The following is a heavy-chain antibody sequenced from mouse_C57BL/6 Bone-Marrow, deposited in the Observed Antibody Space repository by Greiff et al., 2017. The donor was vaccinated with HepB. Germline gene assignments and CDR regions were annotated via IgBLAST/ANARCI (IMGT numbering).Heavy chain of an antibody. CDR3: ARWRRPYWWFDV. Sequence: EVQRVESGPVLVKPGPSVRISCKASGFTFTDYYMHWVKQSHGKSLEWIGLVYPYNGGTSYNQKFKGKATLTVDTSSSTAYMELNSLTSEDSAVYYCARWRRPYWWFDVWGTGTTVTVSS. CDR1: GFTFTDYY. CDR2: VYPYNGGT. D-gene: IGHD1-2*01. J-gene: IGHJ1*03. V-gene: IGHV1-36*01.